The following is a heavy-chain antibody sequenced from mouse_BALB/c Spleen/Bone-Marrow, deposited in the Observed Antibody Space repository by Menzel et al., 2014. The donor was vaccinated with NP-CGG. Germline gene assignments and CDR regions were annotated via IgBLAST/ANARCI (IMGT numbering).Heavy chain of an antibody. CDR1: DYAFTTYN. Sequence: EVQLQQSGPELVKPGASVKVSCKASDYAFTTYNMYWVKQSHGKSLEWIGYIGPYNGGPSYNQKFKGKATLTVDKSSSTAYMHLNSLTSEDSAVYYCAREGVGYYAMDYWGQGTSVTVSS. D-gene: IGHD1-1*01. CDR3: AREGVGYYAMDY. CDR2: IGPYNGGP. J-gene: IGHJ4*01. V-gene: IGHV1S135*01.